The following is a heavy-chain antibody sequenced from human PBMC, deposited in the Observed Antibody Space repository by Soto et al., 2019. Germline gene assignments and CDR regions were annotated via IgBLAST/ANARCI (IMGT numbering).Heavy chain of an antibody. CDR3: VRGIAAADPFDY. J-gene: IGHJ4*02. CDR1: GFTVSSNY. V-gene: IGHV3-53*03. D-gene: IGHD6-13*01. Sequence: GGSLRLSCAASGFTVSSNYMSWVRQAPGKGLEWVSVIYSGGSTYYADSVKGRFTISRDNSKNTLYLQMNSLRAEDTAVYYCVRGIAAADPFDYWGQGTPVTVSS. CDR2: IYSGGST.